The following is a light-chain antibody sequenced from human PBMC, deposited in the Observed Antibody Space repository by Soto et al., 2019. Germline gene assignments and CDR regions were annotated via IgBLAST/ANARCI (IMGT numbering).Light chain of an antibody. V-gene: IGKV3-15*01. Sequence: EIVVTQSPATLSVSPGERVTLSCRASQSVSSSLAWYQQRPGQAPRLLIYDTSTRAAGISVRFSGSGSGTEFTLTISSLQSEDFAVYYCRQYIDWPPGTFGQGTAVEIK. CDR1: QSVSSS. CDR3: RQYIDWPPGT. CDR2: DTS. J-gene: IGKJ1*01.